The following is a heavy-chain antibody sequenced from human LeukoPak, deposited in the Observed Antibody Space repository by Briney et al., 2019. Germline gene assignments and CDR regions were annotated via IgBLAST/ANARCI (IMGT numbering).Heavy chain of an antibody. CDR2: MNPNSGNT. CDR1: GYTFTSYD. J-gene: IGHJ6*03. CDR3: ARGNGASYYDFWSGYHFAPYYYYMDV. D-gene: IGHD3-3*01. V-gene: IGHV1-8*01. Sequence: GASVKVSCKASGYTFTSYDINWVRQATGQGLEWMGWMNPNSGNTGYAQKFQGSVTMTRNTSISTAYMELSSLRSEDTAVYYCARGNGASYYDFWSGYHFAPYYYYMDVWGKGTTVTVSS.